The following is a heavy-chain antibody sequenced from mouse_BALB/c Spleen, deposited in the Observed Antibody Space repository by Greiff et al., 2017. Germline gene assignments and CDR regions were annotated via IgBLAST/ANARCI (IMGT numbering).Heavy chain of an antibody. D-gene: IGHD1-1*01. CDR3: GRDYNGQHGYFDV. J-gene: IGHJ1*01. CDR2: INPNNGGT. CDR1: GYTFTDYN. V-gene: IGHV1-18*01. Sequence: VQLQQSGPELVKPGASVKIPCKASGYTFTDYNMDWVKQSHGKSLEWIGDINPNNGGTIYNQKFKGKATLTVDKSSSTAYMELRSLTSEDTAVYYCGRDYNGQHGYFDVWGEGTTVTVSS.